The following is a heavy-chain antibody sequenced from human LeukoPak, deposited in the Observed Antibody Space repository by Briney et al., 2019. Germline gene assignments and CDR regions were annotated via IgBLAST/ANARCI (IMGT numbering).Heavy chain of an antibody. CDR3: ASTTNGYSYAPSDY. Sequence: PSQTLSLTCTVSGGSISSGSYYWSWIRQPAGKGLEWIGRIYYSGSTYYNPSLKSRVTISVDTSKNQFSLKLSSVTAADTAVYYCASTTNGYSYAPSDYWGQGTLVTVSS. D-gene: IGHD5-18*01. V-gene: IGHV4-61*02. CDR2: IYYSGST. CDR1: GGSISSGSYY. J-gene: IGHJ4*02.